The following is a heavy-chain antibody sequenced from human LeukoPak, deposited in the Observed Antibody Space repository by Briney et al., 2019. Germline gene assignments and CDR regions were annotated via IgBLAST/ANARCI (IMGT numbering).Heavy chain of an antibody. J-gene: IGHJ4*02. Sequence: GASVKVSCKASGYTFTSYAMHWVRQAPGQRFEWMGWINAGNGNTKYSQKFQGRVTITRDTSASTAYMELSSLRSEDTAVYYCARGGGYSSSWYVLAGNYWGQGTLVIVSS. D-gene: IGHD6-13*01. CDR2: INAGNGNT. CDR1: GYTFTSYA. V-gene: IGHV1-3*01. CDR3: ARGGGYSSSWYVLAGNY.